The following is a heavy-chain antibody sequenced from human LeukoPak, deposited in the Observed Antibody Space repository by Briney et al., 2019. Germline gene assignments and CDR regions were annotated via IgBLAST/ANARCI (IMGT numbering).Heavy chain of an antibody. CDR2: ISSSGSYI. D-gene: IGHD3-22*01. CDR3: ARVFYDSSARGNHFDY. Sequence: GGSLRLSCAASGFTFRSYSMNWVRQAPGRGLESVSSISSSGSYIYYADSVKGRFTISRDNAKNSLYLQVNSLRAEDTAVYYCARVFYDSSARGNHFDYWGQGTLVTVSS. J-gene: IGHJ4*02. CDR1: GFTFRSYS. V-gene: IGHV3-21*01.